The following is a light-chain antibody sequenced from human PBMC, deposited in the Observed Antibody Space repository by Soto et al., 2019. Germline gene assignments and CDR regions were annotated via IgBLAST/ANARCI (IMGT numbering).Light chain of an antibody. J-gene: IGLJ2*01. CDR3: QSYDSSNPHVV. V-gene: IGLV6-57*04. Sequence: NFMLTQPHSVSESQGKTVTISCTRSSGSIASNYVQWYQQRPGSAPTTVIYEDNQRPSGVPDRFSGSIDSSSNSASLTISGLKTEDEADYYCQSYDSSNPHVVFGGGTKVTVL. CDR2: EDN. CDR1: SGSIASNY.